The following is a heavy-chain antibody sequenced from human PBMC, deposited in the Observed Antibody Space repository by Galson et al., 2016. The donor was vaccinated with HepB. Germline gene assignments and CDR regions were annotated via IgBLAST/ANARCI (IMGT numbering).Heavy chain of an antibody. D-gene: IGHD6-19*01. CDR1: GDSVNSLRYY. CDR3: ARDLSGSGHHGSWFDP. Sequence: VSGDSVNSLRYYWSWIRQTPGKGLEWIGHVYYIGSPVYKPILKSRVTTSIDTSTNQFSLNSRSVTAADTAVYYSARDLSGSGHHGSWFDPWGQGTLVTVST. V-gene: IGHV4-61*01. J-gene: IGHJ5*02. CDR2: VYYIGSP.